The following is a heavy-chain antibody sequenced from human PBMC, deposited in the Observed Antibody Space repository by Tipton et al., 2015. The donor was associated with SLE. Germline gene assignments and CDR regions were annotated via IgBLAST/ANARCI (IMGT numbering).Heavy chain of an antibody. CDR3: ARVRVDTAMGVFDF. V-gene: IGHV1-18*01. D-gene: IGHD5-18*01. CDR1: GYTFTSYG. J-gene: IGHJ4*02. CDR2: IRGYNDNT. Sequence: QVQLVQSGPEVKKPGASVKVACKASGYTFTSYGITWVRQAPGQGLEWMGWIRGYNDNTKYAERFQDRVTMTADTFTNTAYMELRSLRSDDTAIYYCARVRVDTAMGVFDFWGQGTLVTVSS.